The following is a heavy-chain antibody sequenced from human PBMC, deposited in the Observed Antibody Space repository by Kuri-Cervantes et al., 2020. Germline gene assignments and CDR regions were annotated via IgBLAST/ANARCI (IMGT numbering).Heavy chain of an antibody. Sequence: GGSLRLSCAASGFTVSSNYMTWVRQAPGKGLEWVSVIYSGGSTYYADSVKGRFTISRDNSKNTLFLEMDSLRADDTAVYYCARGPYSDSGYKKLGYYYYYYMDVWGTGTTVTVSS. CDR2: IYSGGST. CDR1: GFTVSSNY. D-gene: IGHD6-13*01. V-gene: IGHV3-53*01. J-gene: IGHJ6*03. CDR3: ARGPYSDSGYKKLGYYYYYYMDV.